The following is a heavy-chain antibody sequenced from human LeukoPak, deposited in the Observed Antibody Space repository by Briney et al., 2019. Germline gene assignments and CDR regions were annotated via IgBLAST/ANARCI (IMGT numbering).Heavy chain of an antibody. Sequence: GGSLRLSCAASGFTFSSYWMHWVRQPPGKGLAWVSRINSDGSEAVYPDSVKGRFTISRDNAKNSPYLQMNSLRAEDTAVYYCARVIGSYGDSAYWGQGTLVTVSS. CDR1: GFTFSSYW. CDR2: INSDGSEA. D-gene: IGHD4-17*01. CDR3: ARVIGSYGDSAY. J-gene: IGHJ4*02. V-gene: IGHV3-74*01.